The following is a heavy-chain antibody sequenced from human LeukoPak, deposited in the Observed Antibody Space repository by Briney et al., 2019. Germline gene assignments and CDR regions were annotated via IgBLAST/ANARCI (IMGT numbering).Heavy chain of an antibody. Sequence: GGSLRLSCAASGFTFSSYVMHWVRQAPGKGLEWVAVISYDGSNKYYADSVKGRFTISRDNSKNTLYLQMNSLRAEDTAVYYCARGGFLEWLLTRPFDYWGQGTLVTVSS. CDR1: GFTFSSYV. CDR3: ARGGFLEWLLTRPFDY. D-gene: IGHD3-3*01. J-gene: IGHJ4*02. V-gene: IGHV3-30*03. CDR2: ISYDGSNK.